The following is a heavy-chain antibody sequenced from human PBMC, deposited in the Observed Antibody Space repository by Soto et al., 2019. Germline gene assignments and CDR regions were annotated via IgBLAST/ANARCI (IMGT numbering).Heavy chain of an antibody. CDR1: GFTFSSSA. Sequence: EVQLLESGGGLVQPGGSLRLSCAASGFTFSSSAMSWVRQAPGKGLEWVSAIDGSGGSTYYADSVKGRFTISRDNSKSTLYLQLNSMRAEDTAVYYCAKVIMWTCLDYWGQGTLVTVSS. D-gene: IGHD2-21*01. CDR2: IDGSGGST. J-gene: IGHJ4*02. V-gene: IGHV3-23*01. CDR3: AKVIMWTCLDY.